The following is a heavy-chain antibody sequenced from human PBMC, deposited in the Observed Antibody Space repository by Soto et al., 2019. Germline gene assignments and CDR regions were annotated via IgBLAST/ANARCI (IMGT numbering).Heavy chain of an antibody. V-gene: IGHV3-30*18. Sequence: GGSLRLSCAASGFTFSSYGIHWVRRAPGKGLEWVAVISYDGSYKYYADSVKGRFTISRDNSKNTLYLQMNSLRAEDTAVYYCAKDPLPYCGGDCWSFDYWGQGTVVTVS. CDR1: GFTFSSYG. CDR2: ISYDGSYK. D-gene: IGHD2-21*02. CDR3: AKDPLPYCGGDCWSFDY. J-gene: IGHJ4*02.